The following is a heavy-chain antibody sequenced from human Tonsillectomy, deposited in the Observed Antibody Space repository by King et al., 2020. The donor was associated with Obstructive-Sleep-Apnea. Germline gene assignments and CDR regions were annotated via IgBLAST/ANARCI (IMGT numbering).Heavy chain of an antibody. J-gene: IGHJ6*02. V-gene: IGHV3-48*04. CDR2: ISRSSSTI. CDR3: ARDRAPFYDFIGYYGMDV. D-gene: IGHD3-3*01. Sequence: VQLVESGGGLVQPGGSLRLACAASGLTFSIYSMNWVRQAPGEGLEWVSYISRSSSTIYYAYSVKGRFTSSSYNAKNSLYLQMNRLRAEDTAVYYCARDRAPFYDFIGYYGMDVWGQGTTVTVSS. CDR1: GLTFSIYS.